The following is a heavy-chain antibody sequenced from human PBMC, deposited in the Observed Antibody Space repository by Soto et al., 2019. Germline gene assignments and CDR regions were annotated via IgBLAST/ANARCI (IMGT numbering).Heavy chain of an antibody. Sequence: SETLSLTCTFSGDSISSSNYYWGWIRQPPGKGLEWIGSIYYSGSTYYNPSLKSRVTISVDTSKNQFSLKLSSVTAADTAVYYCAYPTYGGTLLTPLFHWGHGNLVTVSS. CDR1: GDSISSSNYY. J-gene: IGHJ4*01. D-gene: IGHD4-17*01. CDR3: AYPTYGGTLLTPLFH. V-gene: IGHV4-39*01. CDR2: IYYSGST.